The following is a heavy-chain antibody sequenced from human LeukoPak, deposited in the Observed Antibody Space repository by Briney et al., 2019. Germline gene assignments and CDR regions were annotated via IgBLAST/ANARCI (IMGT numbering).Heavy chain of an antibody. V-gene: IGHV4-4*07. J-gene: IGHJ5*02. Sequence: SETLSLTCTVSGGSISSYYWSGIRQPAGKGLEWVGRIYTSGSTNYNPSLKSRVTMSVDTSKNQFPLKLSSVTAADTAVYYCAREGRRENWFDPWGQGTLVTVSS. CDR3: AREGRRENWFDP. CDR1: GGSISSYY. CDR2: IYTSGST.